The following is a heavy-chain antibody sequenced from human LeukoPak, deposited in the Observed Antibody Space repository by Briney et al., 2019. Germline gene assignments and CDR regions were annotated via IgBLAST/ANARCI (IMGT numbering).Heavy chain of an antibody. J-gene: IGHJ6*03. CDR2: VDPEDGET. CDR3: ATGKGDYYYYMDV. Sequence: VKVSCKVSGYTFTDYYMHWVQQAPGKGLEWMGLVDPEDGETIYAGKFQGRVTITADTSTDTAYMELSSLRSEDTAVYYCATGKGDYYYYMDVWGKGTTVTVSS. V-gene: IGHV1-69-2*01. CDR1: GYTFTDYY.